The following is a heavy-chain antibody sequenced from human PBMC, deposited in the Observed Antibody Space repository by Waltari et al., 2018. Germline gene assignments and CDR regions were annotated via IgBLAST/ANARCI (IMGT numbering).Heavy chain of an antibody. V-gene: IGHV4-34*01. D-gene: IGHD2-2*01. Sequence: QVQLQQWGAGLLKPSETLSLTCAVYGGSFSGYYWSWIRKPPGKGLEWIGEINHSGSTNYNTSLKSRVTISVDTSKNQFSLKLSSVTAADTAVYYCARGRYCSSTSCYYYFDYWGQGTLVTVSS. CDR3: ARGRYCSSTSCYYYFDY. CDR2: INHSGST. J-gene: IGHJ4*02. CDR1: GGSFSGYY.